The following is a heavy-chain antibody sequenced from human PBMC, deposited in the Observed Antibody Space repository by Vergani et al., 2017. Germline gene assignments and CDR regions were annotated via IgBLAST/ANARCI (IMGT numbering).Heavy chain of an antibody. CDR3: AREDIVVVPAAARVYYYYGMDV. J-gene: IGHJ6*02. CDR2: INPSGGST. V-gene: IGHV1-46*01. CDR1: GYTFTSYY. D-gene: IGHD2-2*01. Sequence: QVQLVQSGAEVKKPGASVKVSCKASGYTFTSYYMHWVRQAPGQGLEWMGIINPSGGSTSYAQKFQGRVTMTRDTSTSTVYMELSRLRSDDTAVYYCAREDIVVVPAAARVYYYYGMDVWGQGTTVTVSS.